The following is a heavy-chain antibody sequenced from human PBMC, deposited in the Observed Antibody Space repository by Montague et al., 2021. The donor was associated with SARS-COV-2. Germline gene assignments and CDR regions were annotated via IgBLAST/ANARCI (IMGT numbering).Heavy chain of an antibody. D-gene: IGHD4-17*01. J-gene: IGHJ4*02. V-gene: IGHV3-30-3*01. CDR2: ISYDGSNK. CDR3: ASELADYGDFVY. CDR1: GFTFSSYA. Sequence: FLSLSFSASGFTFSSYAMHWVRQAPGKGLEWVAVISYDGSNKYYADSVKGRFTISRDNSKNTLYLQMNSLRAEDTAVYYCASELADYGDFVYWGQGTLVTVSS.